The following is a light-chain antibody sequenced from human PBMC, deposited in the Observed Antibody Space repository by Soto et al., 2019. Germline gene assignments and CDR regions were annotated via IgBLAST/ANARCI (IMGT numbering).Light chain of an antibody. CDR2: GAS. CDR3: QQYASSPRM. CDR1: QSFTTSQ. Sequence: EIVLTQSPGTLSLSPGERATLFCRASQSFTTSQLAWYQQRPGQAPRVLIFGASRRATGIPDRFSGSGSGTDFTLTISRLEPEDSAVYYCQQYASSPRMFGQGTTVEIK. V-gene: IGKV3-20*01. J-gene: IGKJ1*01.